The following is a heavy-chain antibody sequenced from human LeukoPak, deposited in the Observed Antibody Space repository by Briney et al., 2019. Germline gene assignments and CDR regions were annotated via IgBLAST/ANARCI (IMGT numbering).Heavy chain of an antibody. CDR3: AREWNYVIDS. Sequence: PSETLSLTCTVSGDSISGNYWTWIRQPPGKGLEWIGYIYYSGSTTYNPSLKSRVTISVDTSKNQFSVKLSSVTAADTAVYYCAREWNYVIDSWGQGTLVTVSS. CDR1: GDSISGNY. D-gene: IGHD1-7*01. V-gene: IGHV4-59*01. J-gene: IGHJ5*01. CDR2: IYYSGST.